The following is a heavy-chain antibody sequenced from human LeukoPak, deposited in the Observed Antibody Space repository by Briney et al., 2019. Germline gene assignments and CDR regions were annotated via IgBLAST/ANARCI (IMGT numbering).Heavy chain of an antibody. D-gene: IGHD3-22*01. V-gene: IGHV4-4*07. Sequence: SETLSLTCSVSDGSISSFCWSWIRQPAGKGLEWIGRIHTSGSTYYNPSLKSRVTISVDTSKNQISLNLSSVTAADTARYYCARVGSSGYWHYFDNWGQGALVTVSS. CDR1: DGSISSFC. CDR3: ARVGSSGYWHYFDN. CDR2: IHTSGST. J-gene: IGHJ4*02.